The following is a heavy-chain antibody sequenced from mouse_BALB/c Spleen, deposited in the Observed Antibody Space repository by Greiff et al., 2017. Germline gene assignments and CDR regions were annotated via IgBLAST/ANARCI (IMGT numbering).Heavy chain of an antibody. J-gene: IGHJ4*01. Sequence: VKLVESGPGLVAPSQSLSITCTVSGFSLTSYGVHWVRQPPGKGLEWLGVIWAGGSTNYNSALMSRLSISKDNSKSQVFLKMNSLQTDDTAMYYCASPLRLYYYAMDYWGQGTSVTVSS. D-gene: IGHD1-2*01. CDR1: GFSLTSYG. CDR2: IWAGGST. CDR3: ASPLRLYYYAMDY. V-gene: IGHV2-9*02.